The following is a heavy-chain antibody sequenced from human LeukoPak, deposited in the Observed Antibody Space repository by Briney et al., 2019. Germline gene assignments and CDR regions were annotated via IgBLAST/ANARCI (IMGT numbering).Heavy chain of an antibody. J-gene: IGHJ4*02. D-gene: IGHD3-3*01. CDR3: ASNRLNYDFWSGYFEGPPYYFDY. CDR1: GFTFSSYS. V-gene: IGHV3-21*01. CDR2: ISSSSSYI. Sequence: GGSLRLSCAASGFTFSSYSMNWVRQAPGKGLEWVSSISSSSSYIYYADSVKGRFTISRDNAKNSLYLQMNSLGAEDTAVYYCASNRLNYDFWSGYFEGPPYYFDYWGQGTLVTVSS.